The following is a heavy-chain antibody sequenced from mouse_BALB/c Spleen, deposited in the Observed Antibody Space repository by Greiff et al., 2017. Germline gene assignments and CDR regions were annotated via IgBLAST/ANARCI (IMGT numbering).Heavy chain of an antibody. CDR2: ISDGGSYT. CDR1: GFTFSDYY. D-gene: IGHD1-1*01. V-gene: IGHV5-4*02. CDR3: ARAYYGSSYKFAY. Sequence: EVQRVESGGGLVKPGGSLKLSCAASGFTFSDYYMYWVRQTPEKRLEWVATISDGGSYTYYPDSVKGRFTISRDNAKNNLYLQMSSLKSEDTAMYYCARAYYGSSYKFAYWGQGTLVTVSA. J-gene: IGHJ3*01.